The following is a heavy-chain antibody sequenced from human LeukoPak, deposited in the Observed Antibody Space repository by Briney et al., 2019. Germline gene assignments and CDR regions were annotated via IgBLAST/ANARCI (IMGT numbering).Heavy chain of an antibody. D-gene: IGHD2-2*02. Sequence: ASVKVSCKASGYTFTGYYMHWVRQAPGQGLEWMGWINPNSGGTNYAQKFQGRVTMTRDTSISTAYMELSRLRSDDTAVYYCARVRKYCSSTSCYNYYYMDVWGKGTTVTVSS. CDR2: INPNSGGT. J-gene: IGHJ6*03. CDR1: GYTFTGYY. CDR3: ARVRKYCSSTSCYNYYYMDV. V-gene: IGHV1-2*02.